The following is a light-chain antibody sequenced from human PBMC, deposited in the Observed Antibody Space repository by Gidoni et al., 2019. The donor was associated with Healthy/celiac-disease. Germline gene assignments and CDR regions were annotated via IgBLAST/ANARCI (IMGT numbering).Light chain of an antibody. CDR1: PRVSSY. Sequence: DNVFTQSPAPLSCSPGKRATLSCRANPRVSSYLAWYQQKPGQAPRLLIYHASNRATGIPARFSASWSGTDFTLAISRLEPDDFAVYYCPQRSHRPVTFGGGTKVEIK. CDR2: HAS. CDR3: PQRSHRPVT. J-gene: IGKJ4*01. V-gene: IGKV3-11*01.